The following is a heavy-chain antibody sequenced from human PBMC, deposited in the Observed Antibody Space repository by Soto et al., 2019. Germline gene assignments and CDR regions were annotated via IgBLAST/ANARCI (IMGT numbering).Heavy chain of an antibody. Sequence: GGSLRLSCAASGFTFSSGWMSWVRQAPEKGLEWVANIKQDGSEKYYVDSVKGRFTISRDNAKNSLYLQMNSLRAEDTAVYYCARDRPAYYDFWSGYHNYYYYMDVWGKGTTVTVSS. J-gene: IGHJ6*03. CDR3: ARDRPAYYDFWSGYHNYYYYMDV. CDR2: IKQDGSEK. CDR1: GFTFSSGW. V-gene: IGHV3-7*01. D-gene: IGHD3-3*01.